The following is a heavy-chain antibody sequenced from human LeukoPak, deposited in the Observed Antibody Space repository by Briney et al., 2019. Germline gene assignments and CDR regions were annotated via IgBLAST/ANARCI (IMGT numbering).Heavy chain of an antibody. CDR1: GFTFSSYS. CDR2: INSSSSYI. D-gene: IGHD3-9*01. V-gene: IGHV3-21*01. Sequence: GGSLRLSCAASGFTFSSYSMNWVRQAPGKGLEWVSSINSSSSYIYYADSVKGRFTISRDNAKNSLYLQMNSLRAEDTAVYYCARVGFYDILTGYYSGNWFDPWGQGTLVTVSS. CDR3: ARVGFYDILTGYYSGNWFDP. J-gene: IGHJ5*02.